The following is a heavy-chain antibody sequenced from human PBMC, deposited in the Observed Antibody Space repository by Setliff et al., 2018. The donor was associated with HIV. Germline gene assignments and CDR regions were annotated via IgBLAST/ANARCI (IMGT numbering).Heavy chain of an antibody. CDR3: ARVPSYYNFWIGYYFDY. D-gene: IGHD3-3*01. J-gene: IGHJ4*02. V-gene: IGHV3-7*01. CDR1: GFTFSSYW. Sequence: PGGSLRLSCAASGFTFSSYWMSWVRQAPGKGLEWVANIKQDGSEKYYVDSVKDRFTISRDNAKNSLYLQMNSLRAEDTAVYYCARVPSYYNFWIGYYFDYWGQGTLVTVS. CDR2: IKQDGSEK.